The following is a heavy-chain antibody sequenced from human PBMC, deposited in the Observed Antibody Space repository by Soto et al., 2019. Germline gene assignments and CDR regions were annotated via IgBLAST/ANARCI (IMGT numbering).Heavy chain of an antibody. J-gene: IGHJ3*02. CDR1: GFTFDDYA. CDR2: ISWNSGSI. CDR3: AKDMSNDYGDYGRAFDI. V-gene: IGHV3-9*01. Sequence: HPGGSLRLSCAASGFTFDDYAMHWVRQAPGKGLEWVSGISWNSGSIGYADSVKGRFTISRDNAKNSLYLQMNSLRAEDTALYYCAKDMSNDYGDYGRAFDIWGQGTMVTVSS. D-gene: IGHD4-17*01.